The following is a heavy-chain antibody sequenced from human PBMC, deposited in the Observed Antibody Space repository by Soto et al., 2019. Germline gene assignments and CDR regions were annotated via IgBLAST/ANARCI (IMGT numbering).Heavy chain of an antibody. V-gene: IGHV4-31*03. J-gene: IGHJ3*02. CDR2: INHSGST. D-gene: IGHD3-10*01. CDR1: GGSIIGGGCY. CDR3: ARRPYGSGSYLDAFDI. Sequence: SQPLSLSCTVSGGSIIGGGCYWLRIRPHPGKGLEWIGEINHSGSTNYNPSLKSRVTISVDTSKNQFSLKLSSVTAADTAVYYCARRPYGSGSYLDAFDIWGQGTMVTVS.